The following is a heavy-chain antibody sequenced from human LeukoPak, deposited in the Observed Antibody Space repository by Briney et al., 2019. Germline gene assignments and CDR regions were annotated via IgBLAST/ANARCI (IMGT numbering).Heavy chain of an antibody. CDR2: IIPIFGTA. J-gene: IGHJ4*02. Sequence: SVKVSCKASGGTLSSYAISWVRQAPGQGLEWMGRIIPIFGTANYAQKFQGRVTITTDESTSTAYMELSSLRSEDTAVYYCARDKGSSGYYRTYYFDYWGQGTLVTVSS. D-gene: IGHD3-22*01. CDR1: GGTLSSYA. CDR3: ARDKGSSGYYRTYYFDY. V-gene: IGHV1-69*05.